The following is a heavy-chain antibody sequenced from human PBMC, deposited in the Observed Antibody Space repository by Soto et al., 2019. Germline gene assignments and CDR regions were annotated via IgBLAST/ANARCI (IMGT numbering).Heavy chain of an antibody. J-gene: IGHJ6*02. CDR3: AKGTTENSYGTYYFYYGMDV. D-gene: IGHD5-18*01. V-gene: IGHV3-23*01. Sequence: GGSLRLSCAASGFTVSDYAMTWVRQAPGKGLEWVADISGRTSTTYYADSVKGRFTISRDSFKNMLYLRMDSLGVADTAVYFCAKGTTENSYGTYYFYYGMDVWGQGTTVTVSS. CDR1: GFTVSDYA. CDR2: ISGRTSTT.